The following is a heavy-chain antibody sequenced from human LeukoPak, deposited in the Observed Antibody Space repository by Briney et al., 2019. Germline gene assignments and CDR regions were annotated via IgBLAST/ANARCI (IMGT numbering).Heavy chain of an antibody. Sequence: GGSLRLSCAASGFTFSSYWMHWVRQAPGKGLVWVSRINSDGSSTSYADSVKGRFTISRDNAKNTLYLQMNSLRAEDTAVYYCAKDKTNAGPFDYWGQRTLVTVSS. J-gene: IGHJ4*02. CDR3: AKDKTNAGPFDY. CDR2: INSDGSST. V-gene: IGHV3-74*01. D-gene: IGHD2-8*01. CDR1: GFTFSSYW.